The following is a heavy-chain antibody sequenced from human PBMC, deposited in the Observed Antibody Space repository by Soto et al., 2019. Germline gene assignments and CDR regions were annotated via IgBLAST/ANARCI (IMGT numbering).Heavy chain of an antibody. V-gene: IGHV3-33*01. D-gene: IGHD2-2*01. Sequence: QVQLVESGGGVVQPGRSLRLSCAASGFTFSSYGMHWVRQAPGKGLEWVAVIWYDGSNKYYADSVKGRFTISRDNSKNTLYLQMNSLRAEDTAVYYCARDVTSHSTDYYGMDVWGQGTTVTVSS. J-gene: IGHJ6*02. CDR2: IWYDGSNK. CDR3: ARDVTSHSTDYYGMDV. CDR1: GFTFSSYG.